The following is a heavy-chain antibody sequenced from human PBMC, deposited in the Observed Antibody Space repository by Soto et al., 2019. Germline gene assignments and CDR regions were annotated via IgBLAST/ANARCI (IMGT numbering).Heavy chain of an antibody. CDR3: ARFPGIYGVHTPYFDL. CDR1: GGSIRSDNSY. Sequence: QLQLQESGPGLVKPSETLSLTCTVSGGSIRSDNSYWDWVRQPPGKGLEWIETMSSGGRTLYIPSLRGRVTLSIATSKNQFSLKMSSVTATDTAVYFCARFPGIYGVHTPYFDLWGQGILVIVSS. D-gene: IGHD2-15*01. J-gene: IGHJ4*02. V-gene: IGHV4-39*01. CDR2: MSSGGRT.